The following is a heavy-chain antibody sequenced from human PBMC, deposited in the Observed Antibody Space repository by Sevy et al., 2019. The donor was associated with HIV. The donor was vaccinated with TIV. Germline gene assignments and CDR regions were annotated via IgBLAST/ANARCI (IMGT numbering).Heavy chain of an antibody. CDR2: LIGGGSRT. CDR1: GFPFSNFA. J-gene: IGHJ6*02. D-gene: IGHD2-8*02. Sequence: GESLKISCAASGFPFSNFAMSWVRQAPGKGLEWVSTLIGGGSRTYYADSVTGRFIISRDNSRNTLYLQMNSLRAEDTAIYYCAKRRIQSGLSGGGANDGMDVCGRGTTVTVSS. V-gene: IGHV3-23*01. CDR3: AKRRIQSGLSGGGANDGMDV.